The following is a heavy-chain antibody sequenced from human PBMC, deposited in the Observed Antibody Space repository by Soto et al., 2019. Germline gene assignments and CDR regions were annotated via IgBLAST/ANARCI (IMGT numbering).Heavy chain of an antibody. V-gene: IGHV3-23*01. CDR3: ARGPPTYCSSTSCYSGWPLDY. CDR2: ISGSGGST. CDR1: GFTFSSFA. D-gene: IGHD2-2*01. J-gene: IGHJ4*02. Sequence: GGSLRLSXAASGFTFSSFAMSWVRQAPGKGLEWVSAISGSGGSTYYADSVKGRFTISRHNSKNTLYLQMNSLRAEDTAVYYCARGPPTYCSSTSCYSGWPLDYWGQGTLVTISS.